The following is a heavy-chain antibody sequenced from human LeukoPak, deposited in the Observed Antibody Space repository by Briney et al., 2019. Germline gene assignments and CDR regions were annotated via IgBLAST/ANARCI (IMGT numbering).Heavy chain of an antibody. CDR1: GGSISSGDYY. CDR2: IYYSGST. J-gene: IGHJ6*02. V-gene: IGHV4-30-4*01. D-gene: IGHD3-10*01. CDR3: ARHGGDGSGSYYSSAYYYYGMDV. Sequence: PSQTLSLTCTVSGGSISSGDYYWSWIRQPPGKGLEWIGYIYYSGSTYYNPSLKSRVTISVDTSKNQFSLKLSSVTAADTAVYYCARHGGDGSGSYYSSAYYYYGMDVWGQGTTVTVSS.